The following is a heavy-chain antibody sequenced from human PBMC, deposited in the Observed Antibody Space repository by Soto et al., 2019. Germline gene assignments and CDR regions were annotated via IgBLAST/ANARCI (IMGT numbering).Heavy chain of an antibody. D-gene: IGHD1-26*01. V-gene: IGHV3-30-3*01. Sequence: PGGSLRLSCAASGFTFSSYAMHWVRQAPGKGLEWVAVISYDGSNKYYADSVKGRFTISRDNSKNTLYLQMNSLRAEDTAVYYCARPEIVGAIPLSGFPVDYWGQGTLVTVSS. CDR1: GFTFSSYA. CDR3: ARPEIVGAIPLSGFPVDY. J-gene: IGHJ4*02. CDR2: ISYDGSNK.